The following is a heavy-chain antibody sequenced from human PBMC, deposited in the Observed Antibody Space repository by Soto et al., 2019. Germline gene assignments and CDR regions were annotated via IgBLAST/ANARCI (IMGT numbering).Heavy chain of an antibody. V-gene: IGHV4-30-4*01. CDR2: ICYSGST. CDR3: ATVPTYYYDRSGYANAFDI. Sequence: SETLSLTCTVSGDSINSGDYYWSWIRQPPGKGLEWIGYICYSGSTYHNPSLKSRINISLDTSKNQFSLKLSYVTAADTAVYYCATVPTYYYDRSGYANAFDIWGQGTMVTVSS. D-gene: IGHD3-22*01. CDR1: GDSINSGDYY. J-gene: IGHJ3*02.